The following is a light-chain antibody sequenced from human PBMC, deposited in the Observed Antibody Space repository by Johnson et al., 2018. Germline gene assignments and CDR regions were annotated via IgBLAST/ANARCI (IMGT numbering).Light chain of an antibody. CDR2: ENN. J-gene: IGLJ1*01. CDR3: GTWDSSLSAGNV. CDR1: SSNIGNNY. Sequence: QSVLTQPPSVSAAPGQKVTISCSGSSSNIGNNYLSWYQQLPGTAPKLLIYENNKRPSGIPDRFSGSKSGTSATLGITGLQTGAEADYYCGTWDSSLSAGNVFGTGTKVTVL. V-gene: IGLV1-51*02.